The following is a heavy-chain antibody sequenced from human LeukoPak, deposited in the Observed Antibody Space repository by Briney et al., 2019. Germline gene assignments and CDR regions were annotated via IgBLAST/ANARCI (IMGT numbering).Heavy chain of an antibody. J-gene: IGHJ6*03. CDR2: INPNSGGT. D-gene: IGHD1-14*01. CDR3: ARGVAGVYFYYYMDV. V-gene: IGHV1-2*02. CDR1: GYTFTGYY. Sequence: GASVKVSCKASGYTFTGYYMHWVRQAPGQGLEWMGWINPNSGGTNYAQKFQGRVTMTRDTSISTAYTELSRLRSDDTAVYYCARGVAGVYFYYYMDVWGKGTTVTVSS.